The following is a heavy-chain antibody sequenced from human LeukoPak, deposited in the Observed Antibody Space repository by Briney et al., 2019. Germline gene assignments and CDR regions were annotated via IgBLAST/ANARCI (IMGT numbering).Heavy chain of an antibody. Sequence: SVKVSCKASGGTFSSYAISWVRQAPGQGLEWMGGIIPIFGTANYAQKFQGRVTITADESTSTAYMELSSLRSEDTAVYHCARRPITIFGVVTYYFDYWGQGTLVTVSS. CDR3: ARRPITIFGVVTYYFDY. CDR2: IIPIFGTA. J-gene: IGHJ4*02. CDR1: GGTFSSYA. D-gene: IGHD3-3*01. V-gene: IGHV1-69*13.